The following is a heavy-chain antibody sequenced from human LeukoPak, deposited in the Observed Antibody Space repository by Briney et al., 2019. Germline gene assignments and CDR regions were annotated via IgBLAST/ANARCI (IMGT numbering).Heavy chain of an antibody. D-gene: IGHD3-9*01. CDR2: INHSGST. Sequence: SPSETQSLTCTVSGGSISGYYWSWVRQPPGKGLEWIGEINHSGSTNYNPSLKSRVTISVDTSKNQFSPKLSYVTDADTAVYYCARRQNYDILTCYYFGYWYFDLWGRGTLVTVSS. CDR1: GGSISGYY. CDR3: ARRQNYDILTCYYFGYWYFDL. V-gene: IGHV4-34*01. J-gene: IGHJ2*01.